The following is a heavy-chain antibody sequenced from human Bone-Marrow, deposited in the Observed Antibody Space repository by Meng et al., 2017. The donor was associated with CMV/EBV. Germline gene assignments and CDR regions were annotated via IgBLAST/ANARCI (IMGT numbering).Heavy chain of an antibody. V-gene: IGHV3-48*03. CDR2: IGSSGTNI. CDR1: GFSFSSHE. CDR3: RVPGALDY. D-gene: IGHD2-2*01. Sequence: GESLKISCAGSGFSFSSHEMNWVRQAPGKGLEWISYIGSSGTNIYYADSVRGRFTVSRDNAKNSLYLQMNSLTVEDTAVYYCRVPGALDYWGQGTLVTVSS. J-gene: IGHJ4*02.